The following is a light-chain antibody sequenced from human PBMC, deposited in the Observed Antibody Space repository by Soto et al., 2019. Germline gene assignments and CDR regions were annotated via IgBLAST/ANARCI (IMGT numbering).Light chain of an antibody. Sequence: DIQMTQSPSTLSASVGDRVTITCRAGQSISSWLAWYQQKPGKAPKLLIYKASSLESGVPSRFSGSGSGTEFTLTISSLQPDDFATYYCQQYNSHSSYTFGQGTNLEIK. CDR3: QQYNSHSSYT. CDR2: KAS. CDR1: QSISSW. V-gene: IGKV1-5*03. J-gene: IGKJ2*01.